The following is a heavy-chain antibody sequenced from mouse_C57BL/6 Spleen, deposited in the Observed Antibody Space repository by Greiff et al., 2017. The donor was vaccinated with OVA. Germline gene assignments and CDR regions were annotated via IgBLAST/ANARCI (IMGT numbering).Heavy chain of an antibody. CDR3: ARFYDGRLDY. Sequence: EVQLQQSGPELVKPGASVKISCKASGYSFTGYYMNWVKQSPEKSLEWIGEINPSTGGTTYNQKFKAKATLTVDKSSSTAYMQLKSLTSEDSAVYYCARFYDGRLDYWGQGTSVTVSS. CDR1: GYSFTGYY. J-gene: IGHJ4*01. V-gene: IGHV1-42*01. D-gene: IGHD2-12*01. CDR2: INPSTGGT.